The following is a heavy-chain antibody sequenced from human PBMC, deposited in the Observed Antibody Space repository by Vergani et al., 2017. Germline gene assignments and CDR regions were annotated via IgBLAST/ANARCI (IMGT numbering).Heavy chain of an antibody. V-gene: IGHV4-30-2*01. CDR3: ARGYCSGGSCYFVPFDY. Sequence: QLQLQESGPGLVKPSETLSHTCAVSGGSISSGGYSWSWIRQPPGKGLEWIGYIYHSGSTYYNPSLKSRVTISVDRSKNQFSLKLSSVTAADTAVYYCARGYCSGGSCYFVPFDYWGQGTLVTVSS. J-gene: IGHJ4*02. CDR2: IYHSGST. CDR1: GGSISSGGYS. D-gene: IGHD2-15*01.